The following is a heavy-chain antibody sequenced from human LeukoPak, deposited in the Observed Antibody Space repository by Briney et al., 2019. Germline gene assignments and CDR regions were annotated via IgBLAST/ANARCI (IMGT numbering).Heavy chain of an antibody. J-gene: IGHJ4*02. CDR2: IYHSGST. Sequence: PSQTLSLTCTVSGGSISSGDYYWSWFRQPPGKGLEWIGYIYHSGSTCYNPSLKSRLAISVDTSKNQFSLKLSSVTAADTAVYYCARVPVIRGVIDYWGQGTLVTVSS. CDR3: ARVPVIRGVIDY. D-gene: IGHD3-10*01. V-gene: IGHV4-30-4*01. CDR1: GGSISSGDYY.